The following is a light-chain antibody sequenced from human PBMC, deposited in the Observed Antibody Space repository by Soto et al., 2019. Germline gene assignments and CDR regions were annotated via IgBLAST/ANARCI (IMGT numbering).Light chain of an antibody. CDR3: QQYDRSPWT. V-gene: IGKV3-20*01. CDR1: QSVRSGD. CDR2: GAS. J-gene: IGKJ1*01. Sequence: EIVLTQSPDTLSLSPGDSATLSCRASQSVRSGDLAWYQQKPGQAPSLVIHGASSRATGIPDRFSGSGSETDFSLTISRLESEDFGVYYCQQYDRSPWTFGQGTTVEIK.